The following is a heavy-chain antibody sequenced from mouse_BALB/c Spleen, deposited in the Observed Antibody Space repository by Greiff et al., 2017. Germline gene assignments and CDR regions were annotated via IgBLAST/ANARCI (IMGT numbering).Heavy chain of an antibody. J-gene: IGHJ1*01. Sequence: EVQLVESGGGLVQPGGSRKLSCAASGFTFSSFGMHWVRQAPEKGLEWVAYISSGSSTIYYADTVKGRFTISRDNPKNTLFLQMTSLRSEDTAMYYCARSWYDGYWYFDVWGAGTTVTVSS. CDR2: ISSGSSTI. CDR3: ARSWYDGYWYFDV. V-gene: IGHV5-17*02. D-gene: IGHD2-3*01. CDR1: GFTFSSFG.